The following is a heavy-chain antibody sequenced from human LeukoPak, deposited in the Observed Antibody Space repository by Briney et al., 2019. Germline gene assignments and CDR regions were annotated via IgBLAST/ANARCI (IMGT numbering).Heavy chain of an antibody. D-gene: IGHD3-10*01. CDR2: ISGSGGST. J-gene: IGHJ6*02. CDR1: GFTFSTYA. V-gene: IGHV3-23*01. Sequence: GGSLRLSCAASGFTFSTYAMSWVRQAPGKGLEWVSAISGSGGSTYFADSVKGRFTISRDNSKNTLCLQMNSLRAEDTALYYCAKGRYGSGTYFKGMDVWGQGTTVTASS. CDR3: AKGRYGSGTYFKGMDV.